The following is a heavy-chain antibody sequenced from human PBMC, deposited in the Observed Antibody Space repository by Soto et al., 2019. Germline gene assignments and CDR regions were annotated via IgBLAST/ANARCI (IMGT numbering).Heavy chain of an antibody. V-gene: IGHV1-18*01. J-gene: IGHJ6*02. CDR1: GYTFTRYG. Sequence: QVHLVQSGAEVKKPGASVKVSCKTSGYTFTRYGISWVRQAPGQGLEWMGWISGYDGRTNFAQKVQDRVTMTTDTSTSTVDMERRSLSSDDTAVYYCAWEGDVPYYYYGMDAWGQGTTGTVSS. CDR2: ISGYDGRT. CDR3: AWEGDVPYYYYGMDA. D-gene: IGHD2-21*02.